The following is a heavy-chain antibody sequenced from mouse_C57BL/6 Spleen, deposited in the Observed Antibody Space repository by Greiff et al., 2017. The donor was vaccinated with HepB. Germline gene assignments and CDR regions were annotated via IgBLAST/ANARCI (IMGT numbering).Heavy chain of an antibody. CDR1: GYTFTSYW. CDR2: IYPSDSET. Sequence: QVQLQQPGAELVRPGSSVKLSCKASGYTFTSYWMDWVKQRPGQGLEWIGNIYPSDSETHYNQKFKDKATLTVAKSSSTAYMQLSSLTSADSAVYDCERGYGSRGGYWGQGTTLTVSS. CDR3: ERGYGSRGGY. J-gene: IGHJ2*01. D-gene: IGHD1-1*01. V-gene: IGHV1-61*01.